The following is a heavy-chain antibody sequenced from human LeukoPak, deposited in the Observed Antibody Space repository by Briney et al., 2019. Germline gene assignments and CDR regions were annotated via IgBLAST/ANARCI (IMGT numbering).Heavy chain of an antibody. CDR2: ISYDGSNK. J-gene: IGHJ6*03. V-gene: IGHV3-30*04. CDR1: GFTFSSYA. D-gene: IGHD6-13*01. Sequence: PGGSLRLSCAASGFTFSSYAMHWVRQAPGKGLEWVAVISYDGSNKYYADSVKGRFTISRDNSKNTLYLQMNSLRAEDTAVYYCARDPGEQQLDYYYYYMDVWGKGTTVTVSS. CDR3: ARDPGEQQLDYYYYYMDV.